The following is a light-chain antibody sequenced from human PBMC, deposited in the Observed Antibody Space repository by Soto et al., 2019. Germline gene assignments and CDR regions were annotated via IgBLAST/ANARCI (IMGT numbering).Light chain of an antibody. V-gene: IGKV3-11*01. CDR1: QSVSSY. CDR3: PQRSNWPPLT. Sequence: EIVLTQSPATLSLSPGERATLSCRASQSVSSYLAWYQQKPGQAPRLLIYDASNRATGIPARFSGSGSGTDFTLTISSLETDDFAVYYCPQRSNWPPLTFGGGTKVEIK. CDR2: DAS. J-gene: IGKJ4*01.